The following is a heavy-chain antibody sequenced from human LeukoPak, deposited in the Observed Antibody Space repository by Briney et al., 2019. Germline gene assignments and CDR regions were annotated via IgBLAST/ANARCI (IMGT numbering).Heavy chain of an antibody. CDR3: AAEPRGSSDQGLDY. Sequence: SVTVSCKASGFTFTSSAMQWVRQARGQRLEWIGWIVVGSGNTNYAQKFQERVTITRDMSTSTAYMELSSLRSEDTAVYYCAAEPRGSSDQGLDYWGQGTLVTVSS. D-gene: IGHD2-2*01. V-gene: IGHV1-58*02. J-gene: IGHJ4*02. CDR1: GFTFTSSA. CDR2: IVVGSGNT.